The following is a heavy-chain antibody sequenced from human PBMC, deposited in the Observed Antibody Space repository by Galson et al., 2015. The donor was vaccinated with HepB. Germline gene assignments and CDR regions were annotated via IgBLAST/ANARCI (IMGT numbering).Heavy chain of an antibody. J-gene: IGHJ4*02. D-gene: IGHD1-26*01. Sequence: SLRLSCAGSGFNSSIFWMSWVRQAPGKGLEWVANIKQDGREKYYVGPVKGRFTISRDNAGNSLYLQMNSLRGEDTALYYCARSSGGYFDSWARESWSPSPQ. V-gene: IGHV3-7*01. CDR1: GFNSSIFW. CDR3: ARSSGGYFDS. CDR2: IKQDGREK.